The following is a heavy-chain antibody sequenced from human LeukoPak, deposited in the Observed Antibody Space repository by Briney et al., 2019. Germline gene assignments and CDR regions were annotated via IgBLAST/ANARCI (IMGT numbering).Heavy chain of an antibody. CDR3: ASFPSSGWYVSGNDF. CDR2: IGSGGGTR. D-gene: IGHD6-19*01. V-gene: IGHV3-48*03. J-gene: IGHJ4*02. Sequence: PGGSLRLSCAASGFIFSSYEMNWVRQAPGKGLEWVSYIGSGGGTRYYADSVEGRFTISRDNGKYSLYLQMNSLRAEDTAVYYCASFPSSGWYVSGNDFWGQGTLVTVSS. CDR1: GFIFSSYE.